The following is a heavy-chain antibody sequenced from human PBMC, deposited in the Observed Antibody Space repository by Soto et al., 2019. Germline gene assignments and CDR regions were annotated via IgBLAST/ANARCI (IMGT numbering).Heavy chain of an antibody. CDR2: INAGNGNT. V-gene: IGHV1-3*01. CDR1: GYTFTSYA. CDR3: ARNPLYGSGSYKFDY. Sequence: ASVKVSCKASGYTFTSYAMQWVRQAPGQRLEWMGWINAGNGNTKYSQKFQGRVTITRDTSASTAYMELSSLRSEDTAVYYCARNPLYGSGSYKFDYWGQGTLVTVYS. D-gene: IGHD3-10*01. J-gene: IGHJ4*02.